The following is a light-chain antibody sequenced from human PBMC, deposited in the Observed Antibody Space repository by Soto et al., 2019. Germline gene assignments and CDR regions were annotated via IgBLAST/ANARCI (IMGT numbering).Light chain of an antibody. V-gene: IGKV1-39*01. CDR2: AAY. Sequence: DIQMTQSPSSLSASVGDTVTITCRASQSISSYLTCYQQKPGKAPKLLIYAAYNLQSGVPSRFSGSGSGTDFTLTISSLQPEDFAAYYCQQSYDMPWTFGQGTKVDIK. J-gene: IGKJ1*01. CDR3: QQSYDMPWT. CDR1: QSISSY.